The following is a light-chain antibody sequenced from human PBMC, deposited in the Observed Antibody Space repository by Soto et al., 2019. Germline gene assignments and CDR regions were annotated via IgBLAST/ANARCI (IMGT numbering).Light chain of an antibody. V-gene: IGKV3-20*01. CDR3: QQYGSSPHT. CDR2: DAS. Sequence: EIELTQSPGTLSLSPGERATLSCRASQSVSSSYLAWYQHKPGQAPRLLIYDASSRATGIPDRFSGSGSGTDFTLTISRLEPEDFAVYYCQQYGSSPHTFGQGTKLEIK. J-gene: IGKJ2*01. CDR1: QSVSSSY.